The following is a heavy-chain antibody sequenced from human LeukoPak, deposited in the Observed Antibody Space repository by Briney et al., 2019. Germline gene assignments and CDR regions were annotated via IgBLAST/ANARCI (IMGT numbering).Heavy chain of an antibody. J-gene: IGHJ3*02. V-gene: IGHV3-23*01. D-gene: IGHD2-15*01. Sequence: GGSLRLSCAASGFTFSSYAMSWVRQAPGKGLEWVSAISGSGGSTYYADSVKGRFTISRDNSKNTLYLQMNSLRAEDTALYYCARARGKYCSGGSCLNNAFDIWGQGTMVTVSS. CDR1: GFTFSSYA. CDR2: ISGSGGST. CDR3: ARARGKYCSGGSCLNNAFDI.